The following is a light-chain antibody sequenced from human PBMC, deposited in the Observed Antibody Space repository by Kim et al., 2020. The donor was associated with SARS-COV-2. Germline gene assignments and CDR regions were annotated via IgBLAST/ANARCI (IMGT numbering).Light chain of an antibody. V-gene: IGLV1-47*01. J-gene: IGLJ1*01. CDR2: TKT. Sequence: GQRVTDTCSGGRSIVGKNDVYWYQQHPGTAPKLLIHTKTQRPSGVPDRFSGSKSGTSASLAISGLRSEDEADYYCAAWDSSLSAYVFGTGTKVTVL. CDR1: RSIVGKND. CDR3: AAWDSSLSAYV.